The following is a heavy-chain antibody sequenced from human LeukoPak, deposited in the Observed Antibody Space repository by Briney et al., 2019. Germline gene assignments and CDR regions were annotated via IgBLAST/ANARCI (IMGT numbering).Heavy chain of an antibody. Sequence: PSETLSLTCAVYGGSFSGYYWSWIRQPPGKGLEWIGEINHSGSTSYNPSLKSRVTISVDTSKNQFSLKLSSVTAADTAVYYCAREVRGGYSTRIDYWGQGTLVTVSS. V-gene: IGHV4-34*01. D-gene: IGHD4-11*01. CDR2: INHSGST. CDR1: GGSFSGYY. J-gene: IGHJ4*02. CDR3: AREVRGGYSTRIDY.